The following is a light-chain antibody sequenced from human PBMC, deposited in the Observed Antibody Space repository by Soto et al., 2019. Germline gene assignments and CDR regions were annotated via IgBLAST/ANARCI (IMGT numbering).Light chain of an antibody. CDR3: QQFDKWPFT. CDR1: QSVFSN. CDR2: TAS. J-gene: IGKJ3*01. V-gene: IGKV3-15*01. Sequence: IVMTQSPATLSVSPGDRATLSCRASQSVFSNLAWYQQKPGQAPRLLIYTASTRASGIPARFSGSGSGAEFTLSISRLQSDDFATYYCQQFDKWPFTFGPGTKVEI.